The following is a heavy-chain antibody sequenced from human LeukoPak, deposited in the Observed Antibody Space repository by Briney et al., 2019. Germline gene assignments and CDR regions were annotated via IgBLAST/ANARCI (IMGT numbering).Heavy chain of an antibody. Sequence: SVKVSCKASGGTFSSYAISWVRQAPGQGLEWMGRIIPILGIANYAQKFQGRVTITTDESTSTAYMELSSLRSEDTAVYYCARELYYDSSGYYIVGYFDYWGQGTLVTVSS. CDR3: ARELYYDSSGYYIVGYFDY. CDR1: GGTFSSYA. J-gene: IGHJ4*02. D-gene: IGHD3-22*01. V-gene: IGHV1-69*04. CDR2: IIPILGIA.